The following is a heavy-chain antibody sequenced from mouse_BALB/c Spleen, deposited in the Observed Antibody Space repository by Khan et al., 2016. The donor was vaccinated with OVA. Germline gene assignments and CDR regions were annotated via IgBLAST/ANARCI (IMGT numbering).Heavy chain of an antibody. CDR1: GYTFTDYY. V-gene: IGHV1-77*01. CDR2: IYPGSGET. J-gene: IGHJ3*01. CDR3: ARRNYFGYTFAY. Sequence: QVQLKESGAELARPGASVKLSCKASGYTFTDYYINWVKQRTGQGLEWIGEIYPGSGETYYNDKFKGKATLTADKSSTTAYMQLSSLTSEASAVYFCARRNYFGYTFAYWGQGTLVTVSA. D-gene: IGHD1-2*01.